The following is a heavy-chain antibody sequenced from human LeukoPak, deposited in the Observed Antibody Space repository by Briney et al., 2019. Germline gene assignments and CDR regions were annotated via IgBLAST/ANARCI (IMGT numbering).Heavy chain of an antibody. CDR3: ARGPRYYDILTGYSVDHLAYYYYYYMDV. CDR1: GYTFTGYY. J-gene: IGHJ6*03. Sequence: SVKVSCKASGYTFTGYYMHWVRQAPGQGLEWMGGIIPIFGTANYAQKFQGRVTITADKSTSTAYMELSSLRSEDTAVYYCARGPRYYDILTGYSVDHLAYYYYYYMDVWGKGTTVTVSS. D-gene: IGHD3-9*01. V-gene: IGHV1-69*06. CDR2: IIPIFGTA.